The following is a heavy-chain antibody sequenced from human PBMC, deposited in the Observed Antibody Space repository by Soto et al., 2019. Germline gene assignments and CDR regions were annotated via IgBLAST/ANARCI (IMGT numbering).Heavy chain of an antibody. Sequence: QVQLVESGGGVVQPGRSLRLSCAASGFTFSSYGMHWVRQAPGKGLEWVAVISYDGSNKYYADSVKGRFTISRDNSKNTMYLQRNSLSAEDTAVYYCAKVEASMVRGVIDYYYYYGMDVWGQGTTVTVSS. CDR1: GFTFSSYG. J-gene: IGHJ6*02. CDR2: ISYDGSNK. D-gene: IGHD3-10*01. CDR3: AKVEASMVRGVIDYYYYYGMDV. V-gene: IGHV3-30*18.